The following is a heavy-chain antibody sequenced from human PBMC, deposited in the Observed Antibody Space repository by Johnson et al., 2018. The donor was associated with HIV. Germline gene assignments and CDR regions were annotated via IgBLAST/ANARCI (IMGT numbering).Heavy chain of an antibody. D-gene: IGHD4-17*01. CDR2: ISSSGSSV. J-gene: IGHJ3*01. V-gene: IGHV3-48*03. CDR3: ARDATPWGGAYVGYAFDL. CDR1: GFTFSSYA. Sequence: VQLVESGGGVVQPGRSLRLSCAASGFTFSSYAMHWVRQAPGKGLEWVSYISSSGSSVYYTDSVKGRFTISLDNTKNSLHLQMNSLGAEDTAVYYCARDATPWGGAYVGYAFDLWGQGTMVAVSS.